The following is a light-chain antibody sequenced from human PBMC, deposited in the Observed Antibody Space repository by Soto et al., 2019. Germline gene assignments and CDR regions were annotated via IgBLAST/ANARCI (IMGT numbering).Light chain of an antibody. CDR3: QQYNNWPGT. J-gene: IGKJ1*01. V-gene: IGKV3-15*01. CDR1: QSVSRN. CDR2: DAS. Sequence: ERVMRQSPATLSVSPGERATLSCRASQSVSRNLAWYQQKPGQAPRLLIFDASTRATGIPARFSGSGSGTEFTLTISSLQSEDFAIYYCQQYNNWPGTLGQGTKVDIK.